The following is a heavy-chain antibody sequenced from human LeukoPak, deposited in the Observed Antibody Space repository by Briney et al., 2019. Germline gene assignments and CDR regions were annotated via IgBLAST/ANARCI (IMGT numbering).Heavy chain of an antibody. CDR2: TYYRSKWSH. V-gene: IGHV6-1*01. CDR3: ARGRSGYDYFDY. J-gene: IGHJ4*02. Sequence: SQTLSLTCAISGDSVSNNSAAWNWIRQFPSRGLEWLGRTYYRSKWSHDYAISVKSRIIINPDTSENQSSLQLNSVTPDDTAVYYCARGRSGYDYFDYWGQGTVVTVSS. CDR1: GDSVSNNSAA. D-gene: IGHD5-12*01.